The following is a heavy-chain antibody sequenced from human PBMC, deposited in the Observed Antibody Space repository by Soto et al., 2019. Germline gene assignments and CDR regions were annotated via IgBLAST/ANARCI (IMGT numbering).Heavy chain of an antibody. V-gene: IGHV3-23*01. D-gene: IGHD6-19*01. CDR2: ISGSGGST. Sequence: EVQLLESGGGLVQPGGSLRLSCAASGFTFSSYAMSWVRQAPGKGLEWVSAISGSGGSTYYADSVKGRFTISRDNSKNTLYLQMNSLRADDTAVYYCAKNIAVDGIYYYYGMDVWGQGTTVTVSS. CDR1: GFTFSSYA. CDR3: AKNIAVDGIYYYYGMDV. J-gene: IGHJ6*02.